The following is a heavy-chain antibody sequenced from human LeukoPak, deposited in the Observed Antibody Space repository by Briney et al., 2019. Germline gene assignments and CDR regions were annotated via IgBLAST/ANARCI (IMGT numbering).Heavy chain of an antibody. V-gene: IGHV4-38-2*01. J-gene: IGHJ4*02. CDR3: ARLRRGYSYGFEFPFMPS. CDR2: IYHSGST. D-gene: IGHD5-18*01. Sequence: SETLSLTCAVSGYSISSGYYWGWIRQPPGKGLEWFGSIYHSGSTYYNPSLKSRVTISVDTSKNQFSLKLSSVTAADTAVYYCARLRRGYSYGFEFPFMPSWGQGTLVTVSS. CDR1: GYSISSGYY.